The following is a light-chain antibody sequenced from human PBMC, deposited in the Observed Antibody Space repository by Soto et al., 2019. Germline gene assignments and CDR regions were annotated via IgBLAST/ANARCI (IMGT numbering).Light chain of an antibody. Sequence: EIVLTQSPGTLSLSPGERATLSCRASQSVSSNFLAWYQQKPGQAPRLLIYGASSRATGIPDRFSGSGSGTDFTLTISRLEPEDFAVYYYQQYDSSPLPVGGGTKVEIK. CDR1: QSVSSNF. J-gene: IGKJ4*01. V-gene: IGKV3-20*01. CDR2: GAS. CDR3: QQYDSSPLP.